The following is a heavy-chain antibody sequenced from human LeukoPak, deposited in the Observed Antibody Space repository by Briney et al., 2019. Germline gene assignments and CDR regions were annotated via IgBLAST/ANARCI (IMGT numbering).Heavy chain of an antibody. J-gene: IGHJ4*02. CDR3: ASLTTVTQGYFDS. D-gene: IGHD4-17*01. V-gene: IGHV4-59*08. CDR2: IYYSGST. CDR1: GGSISSYY. Sequence: PSETLSLTCTVSGGSISSYYWSWIRQPPGKGLEWIGYIYYSGSTNYNPSLKSRLTISADASKIQFSLKLSSVTTTDTAVYYCASLTTVTQGYFDSWGQGTLVTVSS.